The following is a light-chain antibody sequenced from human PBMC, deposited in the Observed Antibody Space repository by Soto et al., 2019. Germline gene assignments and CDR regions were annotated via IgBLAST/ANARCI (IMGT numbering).Light chain of an antibody. Sequence: EIGLTQSPGTLSLSPGEIATLSCRASQSVSSSYLAWYQQKPGQAPRLLIYGASSRATGIPDRFSGSGSGTYFTITIIRLEPADFGVYYWKEYGSSLTYTVSQGTKLEI. J-gene: IGKJ2*01. CDR1: QSVSSSY. CDR3: KEYGSSLTYT. CDR2: GAS. V-gene: IGKV3-20*01.